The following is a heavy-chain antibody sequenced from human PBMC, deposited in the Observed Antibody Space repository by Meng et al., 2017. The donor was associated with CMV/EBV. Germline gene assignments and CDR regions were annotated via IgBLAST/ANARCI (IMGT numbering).Heavy chain of an antibody. CDR3: AKSQAYYYGSGSDHFDY. CDR1: GFTFDDYA. V-gene: IGHV3-9*01. J-gene: IGHJ4*02. D-gene: IGHD3-10*01. CDR2: ISWNSGSI. Sequence: LSLTCAASGFTFDDYAMHWVRQAPGKGLEWVSGISWNSGSIGYADSVKGRFTISRDNAKNPLYLQMNSLRAEDTALYYCAKSQAYYYGSGSDHFDYWGQGTLVTVSS.